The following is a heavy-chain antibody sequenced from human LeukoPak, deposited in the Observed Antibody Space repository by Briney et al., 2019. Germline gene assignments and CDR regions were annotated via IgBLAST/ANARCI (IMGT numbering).Heavy chain of an antibody. D-gene: IGHD3-22*01. V-gene: IGHV3-7*01. J-gene: IGHJ5*02. CDR3: ARAHITYDSSGYYYVDWFDP. Sequence: PGGSLRLSCAASGFTFTSHWMSWVRQAPGKGLEWVANIKQDGSEKYYVDSVKGRFTISRDNAKNSLYLQMNSLRAEDTAVYYCARAHITYDSSGYYYVDWFDPWGQGTLVTVSS. CDR1: GFTFTSHW. CDR2: IKQDGSEK.